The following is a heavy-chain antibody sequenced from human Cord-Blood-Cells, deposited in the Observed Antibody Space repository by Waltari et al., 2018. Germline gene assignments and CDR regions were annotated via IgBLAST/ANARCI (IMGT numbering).Heavy chain of an antibody. CDR2: INSEWSST. Sequence: EVQLVESGGGLVQPGGSLRLSCAASGFTFSSYWMHWVRQAPGKGLVGVSRINSEWSSTSYADSVKGRFTISRDNAKNTLYLQMNSLRAEDTAVYYCARGAAAGDFDYWGQGTLVTVSS. J-gene: IGHJ4*02. CDR1: GFTFSSYW. CDR3: ARGAAAGDFDY. D-gene: IGHD6-13*01. V-gene: IGHV3-74*01.